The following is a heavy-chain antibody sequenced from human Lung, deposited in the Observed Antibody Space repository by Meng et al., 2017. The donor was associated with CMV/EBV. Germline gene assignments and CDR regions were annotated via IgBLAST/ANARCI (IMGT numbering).Heavy chain of an antibody. J-gene: IGHJ5*02. CDR2: INPILGIA. Sequence: SXXVSXKASGGTFSSYAISWVRQAPGQGLEWMGGINPILGIANYAQKFQGRVTITADKSTSTAYMELSSLRSEDTAVYYCARDLYSSSNTTSAVNHWGQGTXVTVSS. D-gene: IGHD6-13*01. CDR3: ARDLYSSSNTTSAVNH. CDR1: GGTFSSYA. V-gene: IGHV1-69*10.